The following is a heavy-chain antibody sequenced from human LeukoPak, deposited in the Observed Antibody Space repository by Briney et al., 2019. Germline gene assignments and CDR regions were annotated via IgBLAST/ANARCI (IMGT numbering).Heavy chain of an antibody. V-gene: IGHV3-23*01. CDR3: AKDQGPYIGIDNNWLHP. J-gene: IGHJ5*02. CDR1: GFSFSNFG. Sequence: PGGSLRLSCAASGFSFSNFGMNWVRQAPGKGLEWVSGISGSGVSTDYADSVKGRFTTSRDNSKNMVYLQMNTLRAEDTATYYCAKDQGPYIGIDNNWLHPWGQGTLVTVSS. D-gene: IGHD1-26*01. CDR2: ISGSGVST.